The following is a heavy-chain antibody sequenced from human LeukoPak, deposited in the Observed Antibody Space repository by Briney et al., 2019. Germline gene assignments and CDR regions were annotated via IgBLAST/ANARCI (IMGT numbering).Heavy chain of an antibody. J-gene: IGHJ4*02. D-gene: IGHD5-12*01. Sequence: PGGSLRLSCTASGFTFGDYAMSWVRQAPGKGLEWVGFIRSNAYGGTIEYAASVKDRFTISRDDSKSIAYLQMNSLQTEDTAVYYCTRVATINREEYWGQGTLVTVSS. V-gene: IGHV3-49*04. CDR3: TRVATINREEY. CDR2: IRSNAYGGTI. CDR1: GFTFGDYA.